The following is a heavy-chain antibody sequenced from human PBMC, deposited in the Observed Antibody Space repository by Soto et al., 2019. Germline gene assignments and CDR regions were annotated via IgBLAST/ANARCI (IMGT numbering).Heavy chain of an antibody. V-gene: IGHV3-48*03. CDR3: ARDNNSKYYFDY. CDR2: ISTSGTTI. Sequence: PGGSLRLSCAASGFTFSSYEMNWVRQAPGKGLEWVSYISTSGTTIYYADSVKGRFTISRDNAKNSLCLQMNSLRAEDTAVYYCARDNNSKYYFDYWGQGTLVTVSS. CDR1: GFTFSSYE. D-gene: IGHD1-1*01. J-gene: IGHJ4*02.